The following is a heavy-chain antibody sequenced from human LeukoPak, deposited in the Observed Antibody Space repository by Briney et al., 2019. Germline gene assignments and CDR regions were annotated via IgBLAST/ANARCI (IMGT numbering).Heavy chain of an antibody. CDR3: ARAEYFGAGSYSYYFDY. V-gene: IGHV1-69*04. D-gene: IGHD3-10*01. J-gene: IGHJ4*02. Sequence: SVKVSCKASGGTFSSYAISWVRQAPGQGLEWMGRIIPILGIANYAQKFQGRVTITADKSTSTAYMELSSLRSEDTAVYYCARAEYFGAGSYSYYFDYWGQGTLVTVSS. CDR2: IIPILGIA. CDR1: GGTFSSYA.